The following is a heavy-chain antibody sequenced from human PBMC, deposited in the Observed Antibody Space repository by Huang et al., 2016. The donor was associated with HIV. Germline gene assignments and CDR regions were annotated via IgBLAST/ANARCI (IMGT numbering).Heavy chain of an antibody. J-gene: IGHJ3*02. CDR2: IYYIGSN. D-gene: IGHD2-2*01. Sequence: QLQLQESGPGLVKPSETLSLTCRVSGGSISSSSYYWGWIRQPPGKGLGWIGSIYYIGSNFYNPSLKSRVTISVDTSKNQFSLRLSSVTAADTSVYYCARHMDCSSSSCLAGGHERGPFDMWGQGTMVTVSS. CDR1: GGSISSSSYY. CDR3: ARHMDCSSSSCLAGGHERGPFDM. V-gene: IGHV4-39*01.